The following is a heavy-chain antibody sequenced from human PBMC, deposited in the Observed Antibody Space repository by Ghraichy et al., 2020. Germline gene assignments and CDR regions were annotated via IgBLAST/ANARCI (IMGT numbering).Heavy chain of an antibody. CDR2: IIPILGIA. J-gene: IGHJ4*02. V-gene: IGHV1-69*04. CDR3: ARHYSGYEYFDY. Sequence: SVKVSCKASGGTFSSYAISWVRQAPGQGLEWMGRIIPILGIANYAQKFQGRVTITADKSTSTAYMELSSLRSEDTAVYYCARHYSGYEYFDYWGQGTLVTVSS. CDR1: GGTFSSYA. D-gene: IGHD5-12*01.